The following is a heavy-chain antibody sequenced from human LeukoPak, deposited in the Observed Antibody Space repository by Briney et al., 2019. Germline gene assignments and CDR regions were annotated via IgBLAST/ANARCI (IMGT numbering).Heavy chain of an antibody. D-gene: IGHD5-12*01. CDR2: INAGNGNT. V-gene: IGHV1-3*01. CDR1: GYSFTNYA. CDR3: VKGSGYDSNFDY. Sequence: ASVKVSCKASGYSFTNYAMYWVRQAPGQRLEWMGWINAGNGNTKCSQKFQGRVTITRDTSASTGHVELSSLRSEDTAVYYCVKGSGYDSNFDYWGQGTLVTVSS. J-gene: IGHJ4*02.